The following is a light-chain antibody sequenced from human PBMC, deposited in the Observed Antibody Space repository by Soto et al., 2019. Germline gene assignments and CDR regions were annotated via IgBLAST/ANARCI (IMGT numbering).Light chain of an antibody. Sequence: QSALTQPASVSGSPGQSITISCTGTSSDIGGYNYVSWYQQHPGKVPKLLIYEVSNRPSGVSNRFSGSKSDNTASLTISGLQAEDEADYYCSSYTINNTLYVFGTGTKLTVL. V-gene: IGLV2-14*01. CDR3: SSYTINNTLYV. CDR1: SSDIGGYNY. CDR2: EVS. J-gene: IGLJ1*01.